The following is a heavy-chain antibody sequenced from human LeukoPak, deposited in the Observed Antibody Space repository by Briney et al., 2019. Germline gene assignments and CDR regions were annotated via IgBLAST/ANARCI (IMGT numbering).Heavy chain of an antibody. CDR3: AVNTYGSGSYSNDY. CDR2: ISAYNGNT. D-gene: IGHD3-10*01. Sequence: GASVKFSCKASGYTFTSYGISWVRQAPGQGLEWMGWISAYNGNTNYAQKLQGRVTMTTDTSTSTAYMELRSLRSDDTAVYYCAVNTYGSGSYSNDYWGQGTLVTVSS. V-gene: IGHV1-18*01. J-gene: IGHJ4*02. CDR1: GYTFTSYG.